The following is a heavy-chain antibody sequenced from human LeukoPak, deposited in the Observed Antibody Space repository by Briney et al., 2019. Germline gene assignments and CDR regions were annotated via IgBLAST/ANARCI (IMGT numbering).Heavy chain of an antibody. CDR1: GFSFNTYW. CDR3: ARGKLAAASSPGAFDI. Sequence: PGGSLRLSCAASGFSFNTYWMTWVRQAPGKGLEWVANIKQDGSQKYYVDSVKGRFTVSRDNAKNSLYLQMNSLRAEDTAVYYCARGKLAAASSPGAFDIWGQGTMVTVSS. D-gene: IGHD6-13*01. V-gene: IGHV3-7*01. CDR2: IKQDGSQK. J-gene: IGHJ3*02.